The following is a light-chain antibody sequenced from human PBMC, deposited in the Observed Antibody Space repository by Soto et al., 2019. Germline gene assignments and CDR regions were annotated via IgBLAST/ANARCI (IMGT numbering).Light chain of an antibody. CDR2: GAS. Sequence: EIVMTQSPATLSVSPGERATLSCRASQRISNNLAWYQQKAGQAPRLLIYGASTRATGIPARFSGSESETEFTLTISSLQSEDFAVYYCQQYNNWPPYTFGQGTKLEIK. CDR3: QQYNNWPPYT. CDR1: QRISNN. V-gene: IGKV3-15*01. J-gene: IGKJ2*01.